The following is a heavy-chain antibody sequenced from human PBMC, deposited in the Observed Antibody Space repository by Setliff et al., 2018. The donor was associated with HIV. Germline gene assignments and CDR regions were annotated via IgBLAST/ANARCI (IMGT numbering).Heavy chain of an antibody. J-gene: IGHJ6*03. Sequence: SETLSLTCSVSGGSISSGNFYWSWIRQHPVKGLEWIGYIHSSGTTLYNSSLKSRVTISLDKSKNQFSLKLTYVTAADTAVYYCARGNDNGQRGGNYYFMDVWDKGTTVTVSS. CDR1: GGSISSGNFY. V-gene: IGHV4-30-4*08. CDR3: ARGNDNGQRGGNYYFMDV. D-gene: IGHD4-17*01. CDR2: IHSSGTT.